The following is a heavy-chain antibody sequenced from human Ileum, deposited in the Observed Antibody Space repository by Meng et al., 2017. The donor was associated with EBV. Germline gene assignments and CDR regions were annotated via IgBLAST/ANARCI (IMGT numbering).Heavy chain of an antibody. D-gene: IGHD6-13*01. Sequence: GPLVVAGGGLVRPWGPLERSCATSGVSFSSYWMHWVRQAPGKGLVWVSRLNSDGTNTAYADSVKGRFTISRDNAKNTLSLQMNSLRAEDTAVYYCVRGLSGPQQLTGGYWGQGTLVTVSS. CDR3: VRGLSGPQQLTGGY. CDR1: GVSFSSYW. CDR2: LNSDGTNT. J-gene: IGHJ4*02. V-gene: IGHV3-74*01.